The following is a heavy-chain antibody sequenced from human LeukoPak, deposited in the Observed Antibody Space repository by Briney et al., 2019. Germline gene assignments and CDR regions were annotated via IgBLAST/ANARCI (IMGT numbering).Heavy chain of an antibody. J-gene: IGHJ4*02. CDR2: LDPEDGET. CDR3: ARANDILTGYPTGGWVY. CDR1: GYTLTELC. D-gene: IGHD3-9*01. V-gene: IGHV1-24*01. Sequence: ASVKVSCKVSGYTLTELCMYRVRQAPGKGLEWMGGLDPEDGETIYAQRFQGRVTMTRDTSTSTVYMELSSLRSEDTAVYYCARANDILTGYPTGGWVYWGQGTLVTVSS.